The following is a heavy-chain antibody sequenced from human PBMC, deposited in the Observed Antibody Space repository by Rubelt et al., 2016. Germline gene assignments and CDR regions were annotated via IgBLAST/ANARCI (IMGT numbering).Heavy chain of an antibody. V-gene: IGHV3-21*01. CDR2: IVYSGDYQ. CDR1: GFTFTTSG. D-gene: IGHD1-26*01. Sequence: KPGGSLRLSCVASGFTFTTSGMTWIRQAPGKGLEWVSTIVYSGDYQYYADSVKGRFTISRDNARNSLFLQMNNLRADDTAVSYFARDGSEWSRDYWGPGTLVTVSS. J-gene: IGHJ4*02. CDR3: ARDGSEWSRDY.